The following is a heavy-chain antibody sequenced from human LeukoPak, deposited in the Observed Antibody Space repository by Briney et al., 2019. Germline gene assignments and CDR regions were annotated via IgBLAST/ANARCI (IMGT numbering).Heavy chain of an antibody. Sequence: GGSLRLSCATSGFSFSDYYMSWIRQAPGKGLECVSFISASGTSISYADSVKGRFTISRDNAKNSPYLQMNSLRPEDTAVYYCARHCTRASCYSFDYWGQGTLVTISS. CDR1: GFSFSDYY. CDR2: ISASGTSI. V-gene: IGHV3-11*04. J-gene: IGHJ4*02. D-gene: IGHD2-2*01. CDR3: ARHCTRASCYSFDY.